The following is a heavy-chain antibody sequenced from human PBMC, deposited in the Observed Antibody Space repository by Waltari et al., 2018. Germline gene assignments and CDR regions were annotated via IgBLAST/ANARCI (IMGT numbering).Heavy chain of an antibody. CDR3: ARDPLDGYPYYFDY. CDR2: ISSSSSYI. V-gene: IGHV3-21*01. D-gene: IGHD5-12*01. CDR1: GFTFSSYS. J-gene: IGHJ4*02. Sequence: EVQLVESGGGLVKPGGSLRLSCAASGFTFSSYSMNWVRQAPGKGLGWVSSISSSSSYIYYADSVKGRFTISRDNAKNSLYLQMNSLRAEDTAVYYCARDPLDGYPYYFDYWGQGTLVTVSS.